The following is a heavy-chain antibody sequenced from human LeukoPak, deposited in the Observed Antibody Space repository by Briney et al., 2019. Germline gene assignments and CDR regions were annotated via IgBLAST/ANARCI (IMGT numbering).Heavy chain of an antibody. J-gene: IGHJ4*02. D-gene: IGHD6-19*01. V-gene: IGHV5-51*01. CDR2: NYPGDSDT. CDR1: GYSFTSYW. CDR3: ARSRVAGTRNSFDS. Sequence: GESLKISCKGSGYSFTSYWIGWVRHVPGKGLEWMGINYPGDSDTRYSPYFQGQVTISADKSISTAYLQWRSLKASDTAMYYCARSRVAGTRNSFDSWGQGTLVTVSS.